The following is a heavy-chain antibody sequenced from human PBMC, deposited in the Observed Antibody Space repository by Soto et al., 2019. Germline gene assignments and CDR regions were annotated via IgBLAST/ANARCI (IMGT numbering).Heavy chain of an antibody. CDR1: GYTFTSYA. J-gene: IGHJ4*02. Sequence: ASVKVSCKASGYTFTSYAMHWVRQAPGQRLEWMGWINAGNGNTKYSQNLQGRVTMTTDTSTSTAYMELRSLRSDDTAVYYCARESPPADYWGQGTLVTVSS. CDR3: ARESPPADY. CDR2: INAGNGNT. V-gene: IGHV1-3*01.